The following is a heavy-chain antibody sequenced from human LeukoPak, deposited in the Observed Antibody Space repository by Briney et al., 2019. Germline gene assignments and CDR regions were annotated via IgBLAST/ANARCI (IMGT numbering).Heavy chain of an antibody. CDR1: GYTFTSYD. J-gene: IGHJ4*02. D-gene: IGHD6-13*01. V-gene: IGHV1-8*01. Sequence: ASVKVSCKASGYTFTSYDINWVRQATGQGLEWMGWMNPNSGNTGYAQKFQGRVTITADKSTSTAYMELSSLRSEDTAVYYCARHYSSSWWFDYWGQGTLVTVSS. CDR2: MNPNSGNT. CDR3: ARHYSSSWWFDY.